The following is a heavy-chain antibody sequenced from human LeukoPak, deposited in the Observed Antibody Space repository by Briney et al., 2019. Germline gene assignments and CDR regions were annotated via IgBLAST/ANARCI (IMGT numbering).Heavy chain of an antibody. CDR1: GGSISSYY. CDR2: INHSGST. V-gene: IGHV4-34*01. D-gene: IGHD2-2*02. CDR3: AKRRRICSFTCCYTDWFDP. Sequence: SETLSLTCTVPGGSISSYYWSWIRQPPGKGLEWIGEINHSGSTNYNPSLKSRVTISVDTSKNQFSLKLSSVTAADTAVYYCAKRRRICSFTCCYTDWFDPWGQGTLVTASS. J-gene: IGHJ5*02.